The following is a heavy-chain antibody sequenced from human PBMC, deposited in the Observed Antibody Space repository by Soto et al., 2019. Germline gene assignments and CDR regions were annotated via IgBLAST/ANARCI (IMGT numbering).Heavy chain of an antibody. CDR1: GFSLSTSGVG. CDR2: IYWDDDK. J-gene: IGHJ4*02. Sequence: QITLKESGPTLVKPTQTLTLTCTFSGFSLSTSGVGVAWIRQPPGKALEWLALIYWDDDKRYSPSLKSRLTITKDTSKTQVVLTMTNMDPVDTATYYCAHRRTYGSGSYSFGYWGQGTLVTVSS. V-gene: IGHV2-5*02. CDR3: AHRRTYGSGSYSFGY. D-gene: IGHD3-10*01.